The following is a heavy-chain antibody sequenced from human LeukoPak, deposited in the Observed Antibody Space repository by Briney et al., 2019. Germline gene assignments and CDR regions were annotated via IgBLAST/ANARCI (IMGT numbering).Heavy chain of an antibody. Sequence: AGGSLRLSCAASGFTFSSYGMHWVRQAPGKGLEWVAFIRYDGSNKYYADSVKGRFTISRDNSKNTLYLQMNSLRAEDTAVYYCAKLGISGPAVDYWGQGTLVTVSS. J-gene: IGHJ4*02. V-gene: IGHV3-30*02. CDR2: IRYDGSNK. CDR3: AKLGISGPAVDY. D-gene: IGHD2-15*01. CDR1: GFTFSSYG.